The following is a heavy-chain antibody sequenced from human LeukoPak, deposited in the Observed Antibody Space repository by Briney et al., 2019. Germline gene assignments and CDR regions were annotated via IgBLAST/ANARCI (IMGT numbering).Heavy chain of an antibody. J-gene: IGHJ6*04. V-gene: IGHV4-59*01. CDR1: GGSISSYY. CDR3: ASFRRTLSSSWPNKNYYYYGMDV. D-gene: IGHD6-13*01. Sequence: SETLSLTCTVSGGSISSYYWSWIRQPPGKGLEWIGYIYYSGSTNCNPSLKSRVTISVDTSKNQFSLKLSSVTAADTAVYYCASFRRTLSSSWPNKNYYYYGMDVWGKGTTVTVSS. CDR2: IYYSGST.